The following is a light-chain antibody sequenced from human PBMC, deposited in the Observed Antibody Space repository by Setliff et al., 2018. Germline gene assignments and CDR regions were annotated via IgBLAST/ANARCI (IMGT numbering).Light chain of an antibody. CDR3: MISFSAARV. Sequence: QAVVTQEPSLTVSPGGTVTLTCGSSTGTVTSDHYPYWFQQKPGQAPRTLIYDTNNKHSWTPARFSGSLLGGKAALTLSGAQSEDEADYYCMISFSAARVLGGGTKVTVL. J-gene: IGLJ3*02. CDR1: TGTVTSDHY. CDR2: DTN. V-gene: IGLV7-46*01.